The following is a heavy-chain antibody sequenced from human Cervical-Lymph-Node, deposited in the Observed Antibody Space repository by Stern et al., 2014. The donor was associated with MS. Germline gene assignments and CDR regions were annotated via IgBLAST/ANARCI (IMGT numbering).Heavy chain of an antibody. Sequence: QVQLLQPGAEVEKPGASVKVSCKASGYTFTRYGISWVRQAPGQGLEWMGWISAYNGNTRYAQKFRGRVTLTTDTSTSTAYMELRSLISDDTAVYYCARDGVGNDDAFDIWGQGTLVTVSS. D-gene: IGHD1-26*01. CDR1: GYTFTRYG. J-gene: IGHJ3*02. CDR2: ISAYNGNT. CDR3: ARDGVGNDDAFDI. V-gene: IGHV1-18*01.